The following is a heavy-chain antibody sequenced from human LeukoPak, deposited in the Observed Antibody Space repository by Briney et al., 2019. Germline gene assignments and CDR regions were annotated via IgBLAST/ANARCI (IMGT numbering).Heavy chain of an antibody. D-gene: IGHD6-13*01. CDR3: ARLTKYTGTWYADY. CDR1: GASISSNNW. J-gene: IGHJ4*02. Sequence: PSGTLSLTCAVSGASISSNNWWWSWVRQPPGKGLEWIGEIYHSGSTNYNPSLKSRLTMSIDTSKNQFSLKLSSVTAADTAVYFCARLTKYTGTWYADYWGQGTLVTVSP. CDR2: IYHSGST. V-gene: IGHV4-4*02.